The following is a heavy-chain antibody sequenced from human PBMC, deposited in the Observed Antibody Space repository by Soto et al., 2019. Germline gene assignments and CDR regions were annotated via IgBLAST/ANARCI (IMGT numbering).Heavy chain of an antibody. J-gene: IGHJ4*02. D-gene: IGHD7-27*01. CDR2: IYYSGST. CDR1: GGSISRSSYY. V-gene: IGHV4-39*01. CDR3: ASSLLGSSDFDY. Sequence: SETLSLTCSVSGGSISRSSYYWGWIRQPPGKGLEWIGSIYYSGSTYYNPSLQSRVTISVDTSKKQFSLKLSSVTAADTAMYYCASSLLGSSDFDYWGQGTLVTVSS.